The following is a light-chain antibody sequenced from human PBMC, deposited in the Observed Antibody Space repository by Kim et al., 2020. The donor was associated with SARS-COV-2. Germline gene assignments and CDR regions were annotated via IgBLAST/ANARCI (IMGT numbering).Light chain of an antibody. CDR3: CPYSGSRTYV. Sequence: GHTTDSPCSGINIDVKSVNLVAWYQHQPGNAPTVLLYEVDNRPPGRSSRFSGSKTGNTASLTLSGRKAADDADYYCCPYSGSRTYVFGTGTKVTVL. V-gene: IGLV2-23*02. CDR1: NIDVKSVNL. CDR2: EVD. J-gene: IGLJ1*01.